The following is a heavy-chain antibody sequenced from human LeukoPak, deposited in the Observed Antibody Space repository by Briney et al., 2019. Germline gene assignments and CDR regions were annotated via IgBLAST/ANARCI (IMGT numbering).Heavy chain of an antibody. CDR2: ISGDGIRT. J-gene: IGHJ3*02. CDR1: GFTFDDYA. V-gene: IGHV3-43*02. D-gene: IGHD3-16*01. Sequence: GGSLRLSCAASGFTFDDYAMHWVRQAPGKGLEWVSLISGDGIRTFYADSVKGRCTISRDNIKNSLYLQMNSLRTEDTALYYCAKDLGGDAFDIWGQGTMVTVPS. CDR3: AKDLGGDAFDI.